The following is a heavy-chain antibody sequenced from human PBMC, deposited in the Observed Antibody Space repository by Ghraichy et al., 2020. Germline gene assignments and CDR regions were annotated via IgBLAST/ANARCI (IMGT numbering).Heavy chain of an antibody. V-gene: IGHV1-2*02. D-gene: IGHD5-18*01. Sequence: ASVKVSCKASGYTFTGYYVHWVRQAPDEGLEWMGWINTSTGGTRYSQRFQGRVTMTRDTSIRTAYLEMTRLRSDDTAVFYCARRLGTAFDTPSFDYWGQGTPVTVSS. CDR3: ARRLGTAFDTPSFDY. CDR2: INTSTGGT. CDR1: GYTFTGYY. J-gene: IGHJ4*02.